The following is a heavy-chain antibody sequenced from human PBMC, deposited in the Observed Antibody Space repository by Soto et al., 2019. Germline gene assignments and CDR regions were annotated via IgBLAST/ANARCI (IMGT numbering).Heavy chain of an antibody. CDR1: GFTFSSYG. CDR3: AKERDPRKATALDY. J-gene: IGHJ4*02. V-gene: IGHV3-30*18. Sequence: QVQLVASGGGVVQPGRSLRLSCAASGFTFSSYGMQWVRQAPGKGLEWVAVIAHDGSVQYYADSMKGRFTISRDNSKNTLNLQMNSLRAEDTAVYYCAKERDPRKATALDYWGQGTLVTVSS. D-gene: IGHD5-18*01. CDR2: IAHDGSVQ.